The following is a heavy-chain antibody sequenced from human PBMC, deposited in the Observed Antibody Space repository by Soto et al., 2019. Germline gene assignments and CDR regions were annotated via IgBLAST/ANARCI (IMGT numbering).Heavy chain of an antibody. CDR2: MNPNSGNT. V-gene: IGHV1-8*01. J-gene: IGHJ4*02. CDR1: GYTFTSYD. D-gene: IGHD5-18*01. CDR3: ARVTVNKKNSKVDTALVVTFDF. Sequence: VASVKVSCKASGYTFTSYDINWVRQATGQGLEWMGWMNPNSGNTGYAQKFQGRVTMTRNTSISTAYMELSSLRSEDTAVYYCARVTVNKKNSKVDTALVVTFDFSGQGTLVTVSS.